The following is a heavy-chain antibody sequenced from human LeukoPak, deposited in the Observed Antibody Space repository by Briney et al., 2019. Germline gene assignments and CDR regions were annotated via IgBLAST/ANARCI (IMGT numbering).Heavy chain of an antibody. J-gene: IGHJ5*02. D-gene: IGHD3-22*01. Sequence: SETLSLTCAVYGGSFSGYYWSWIRQPPGKGLEWIGEINHSGSTNYNPSLKSRVTISVDTSENQFSLKLSSVTAADTAVYYCARVRSGYYYGNNWFDPWGQGTLVTVSS. V-gene: IGHV4-34*01. CDR3: ARVRSGYYYGNNWFDP. CDR1: GGSFSGYY. CDR2: INHSGST.